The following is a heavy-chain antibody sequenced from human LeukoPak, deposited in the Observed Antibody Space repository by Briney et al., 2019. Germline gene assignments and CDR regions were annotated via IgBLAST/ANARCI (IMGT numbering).Heavy chain of an antibody. CDR3: ARGRRGYCSSTSCHNWFDP. J-gene: IGHJ5*02. V-gene: IGHV1-8*01. Sequence: GASVKVSCKASGYTFTSYDVNWVRQATGQGLELMGWMNPNSGNTGYAQKFQGRVTMTRNTSISTAYMELSSLRSEDTAVYYCARGRRGYCSSTSCHNWFDPWGQGTLVTVSS. CDR2: MNPNSGNT. D-gene: IGHD2-2*01. CDR1: GYTFTSYD.